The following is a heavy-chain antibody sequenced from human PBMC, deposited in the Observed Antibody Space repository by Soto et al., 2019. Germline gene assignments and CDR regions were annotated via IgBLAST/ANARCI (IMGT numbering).Heavy chain of an antibody. J-gene: IGHJ6*02. CDR1: GGTFSSYA. CDR3: ARHLSSGYYFYYYGMDV. D-gene: IGHD3-22*01. V-gene: IGHV1-69*06. CDR2: IIVISGTT. Sequence: SVKVSCKASGGTFSSYALSWVRQAPGQGLEWIGWIIVISGTTNYAQKFQERVTISADKSTSTAYLQWSSLKASDTAMYYCARHLSSGYYFYYYGMDVWGQGTTVTVSS.